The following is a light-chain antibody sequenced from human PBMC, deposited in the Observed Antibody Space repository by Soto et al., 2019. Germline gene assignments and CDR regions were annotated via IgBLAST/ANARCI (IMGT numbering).Light chain of an antibody. CDR3: CSFAGNYIYV. V-gene: IGLV2-11*01. J-gene: IGLJ1*01. CDR1: SSDVGGYNY. CDR2: DVS. Sequence: QSVLTQPRSVSGSPGQSVTISCTGTSSDVGGYNYVSWYLQHPGKAPKVMIYDVSKRPSGVPDRSSGSKSGNTASLTISGLQSEDEADYYCCSFAGNYIYVFGTGTKVTVL.